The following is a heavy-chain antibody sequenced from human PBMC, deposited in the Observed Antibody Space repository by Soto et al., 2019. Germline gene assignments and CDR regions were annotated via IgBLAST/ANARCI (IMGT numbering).Heavy chain of an antibody. D-gene: IGHD1-26*01. Sequence: PGGSLRLSCAASGFTFISYGMHWVLQAPCKGLEWVAVISYDGSNKYYADSVKGRFTISRDNSKNTLYLQMNSLRAEDTAVYYCAKECLQGGSDYGHYYRMDGWGQGTKVTVAS. CDR1: GFTFISYG. CDR2: ISYDGSNK. CDR3: AKECLQGGSDYGHYYRMDG. V-gene: IGHV3-30*18. J-gene: IGHJ6*02.